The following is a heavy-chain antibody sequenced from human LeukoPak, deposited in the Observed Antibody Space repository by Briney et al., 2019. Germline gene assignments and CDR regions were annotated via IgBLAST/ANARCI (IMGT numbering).Heavy chain of an antibody. D-gene: IGHD6-13*01. CDR3: AREVGYSSSWYYFDY. J-gene: IGHJ4*02. CDR1: GGSISSYY. Sequence: SETLSLTCTVSGGSISSYYWSWIRQPAGKGLVWIGRIYTSGSTNYNRSLKSRVTMSVDTSKNQFSLKLSSVTAADTAVYYCAREVGYSSSWYYFDYWGQGTLVTVSS. V-gene: IGHV4-4*07. CDR2: IYTSGST.